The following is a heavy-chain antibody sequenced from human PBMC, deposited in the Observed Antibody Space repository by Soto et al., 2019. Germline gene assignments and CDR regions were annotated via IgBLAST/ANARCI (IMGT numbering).Heavy chain of an antibody. CDR2: ISSSGSTI. CDR3: ARGNTQWLASYYFDY. D-gene: IGHD6-19*01. J-gene: IGHJ4*02. CDR1: GFTFSDYY. Sequence: GSLRLSCAASGFTFSDYYMSWIRQAPGKELEWVSYISSSGSTIYYADSVKGRFTISRDNAKNSLYLQMNSLRAEDTAVYYCARGNTQWLASYYFDYWGQGTLVTVSS. V-gene: IGHV3-11*01.